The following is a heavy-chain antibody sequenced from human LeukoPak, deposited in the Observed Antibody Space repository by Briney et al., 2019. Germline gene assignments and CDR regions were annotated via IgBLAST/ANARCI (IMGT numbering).Heavy chain of an antibody. CDR3: ARCRTQYSNYYYMDV. CDR2: IYHSGST. Sequence: PSETLSLTCAVSGYSISSGYYWGWIRQPPGKGLEWIGSIYHSGSTYYNPSLKSRVTISVDTSKNQFSLKLSSVTAADTAVYYCARCRTQYSNYYYMDVWGKGTTVTVSS. J-gene: IGHJ6*03. D-gene: IGHD4-11*01. V-gene: IGHV4-38-2*01. CDR1: GYSISSGYY.